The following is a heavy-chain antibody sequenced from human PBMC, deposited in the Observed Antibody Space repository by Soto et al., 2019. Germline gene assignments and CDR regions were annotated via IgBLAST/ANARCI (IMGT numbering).Heavy chain of an antibody. V-gene: IGHV4-39*01. D-gene: IGHD3-22*01. J-gene: IGHJ4*02. CDR1: GVSISDSRYH. CDR3: ARHDYYDSSGYYSPFGY. Sequence: PSETLSLTCSVSGVSISDSRYHWGWIRQPPGKGLEWIGTISYSGSTYYNSSLKSRVMISVDTSKNQFSLKLSSVTAADTAVYYCARHDYYDSSGYYSPFGYWGQGTLVTVSS. CDR2: ISYSGST.